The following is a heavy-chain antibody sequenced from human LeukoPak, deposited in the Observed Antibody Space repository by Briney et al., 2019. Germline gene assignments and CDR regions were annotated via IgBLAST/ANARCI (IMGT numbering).Heavy chain of an antibody. D-gene: IGHD3-10*01. J-gene: IGHJ6*03. CDR2: ISGGGSNT. V-gene: IGHV3-23*01. CDR3: AKSAGDYYYYFMDV. Sequence: GGSLRLSCAASGFAFSSYAMIWVRQAPGKGLEWVSSISGGGSNTYYADSVKGRFTISRDQSKNTLYVQMNSLRAEDTAIYYCAKSAGDYYYYFMDVWGKGTTVTVSS. CDR1: GFAFSSYA.